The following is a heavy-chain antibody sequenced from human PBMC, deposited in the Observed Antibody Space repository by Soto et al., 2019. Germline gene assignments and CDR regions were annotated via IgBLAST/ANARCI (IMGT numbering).Heavy chain of an antibody. CDR3: ALVGDTGDAFDI. CDR2: ISYDGSNK. V-gene: IGHV3-30*03. J-gene: IGHJ3*02. CDR1: GFTFSSYG. D-gene: IGHD1-26*01. Sequence: QVQLVESGGGVVQPGRSLRLSCAASGFTFSSYGMHWVRQAPGKGLEWVAVISYDGSNKYYADSVKGRFTISRDNSKNTLYLQMNSLRAEDTAVYYCALVGDTGDAFDIWGQGTMVTVSS.